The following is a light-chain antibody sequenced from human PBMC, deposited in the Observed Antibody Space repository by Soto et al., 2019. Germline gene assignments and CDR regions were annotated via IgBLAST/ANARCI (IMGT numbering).Light chain of an antibody. Sequence: DIQMTQSPSTLSASVGDRVIIAGRASQGISSWLAWYQQKPGKAPKVLIYKASSLESGVPARFSGSGSGTEVTLTITSLQPADFATYYCQQYSGYPYTFGQGTKLEIK. V-gene: IGKV1-5*03. J-gene: IGKJ2*01. CDR1: QGISSW. CDR2: KAS. CDR3: QQYSGYPYT.